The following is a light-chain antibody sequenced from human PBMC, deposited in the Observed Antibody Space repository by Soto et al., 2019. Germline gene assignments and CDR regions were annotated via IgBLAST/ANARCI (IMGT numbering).Light chain of an antibody. Sequence: QSVLTQPPSVSAAPGQRVTISCSGSNSNIGINYVSWYQQFPGTAPKLLISDNNKRPSGIPDRFSGSKSGTSATLGITGLQTGDEADYYCGTWDSSLSAWVFGGGTKLTVL. V-gene: IGLV1-51*01. CDR2: DNN. CDR3: GTWDSSLSAWV. CDR1: NSNIGINY. J-gene: IGLJ3*02.